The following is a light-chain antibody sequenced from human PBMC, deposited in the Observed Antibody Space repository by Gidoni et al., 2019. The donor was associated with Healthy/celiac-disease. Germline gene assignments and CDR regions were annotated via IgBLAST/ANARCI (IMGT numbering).Light chain of an antibody. CDR2: GAS. CDR3: QQYNNWPRWT. Sequence: EIVMTQSPATLSVSPGERATLSCRASQMVSSNLAWYQQKPGQAPRLLIYGASTRATGIPARFSGSGSGTEFTLTISSLQSEDFAVYYCQQYNNWPRWTFGQGTKVEIK. J-gene: IGKJ1*01. V-gene: IGKV3-15*01. CDR1: QMVSSN.